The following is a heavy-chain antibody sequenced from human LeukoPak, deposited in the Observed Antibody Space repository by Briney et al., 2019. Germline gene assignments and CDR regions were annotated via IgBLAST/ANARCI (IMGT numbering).Heavy chain of an antibody. CDR2: INPKSGGT. V-gene: IGHV1-2*02. CDR1: AYTFSDYY. D-gene: IGHD5-18*01. J-gene: IGHJ4*02. CDR3: ATEQGDDTAMITGY. Sequence: ASVKVSCKASAYTFSDYYIHWVRQAPGQGLEWMGWINPKSGGTKYGQKFQGRVTMTRDTSISTAYMELSRLTSDDTAVYYCATEQGDDTAMITGYWGQGTLVTVSS.